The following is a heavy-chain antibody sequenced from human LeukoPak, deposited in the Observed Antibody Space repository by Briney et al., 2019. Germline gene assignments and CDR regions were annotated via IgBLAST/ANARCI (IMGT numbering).Heavy chain of an antibody. Sequence: PGGSLRLSCAASGFTFSSYGMHWVRQAPGKGLEWVAVIWYDGSNKYYADSVKGRFTISRDNSKNTLYLQMNSLRAEDTAVYYCARDVGPADFWSGYYTSWNYYYYGMDVWGQGTTVTVSS. J-gene: IGHJ6*02. CDR1: GFTFSSYG. CDR2: IWYDGSNK. V-gene: IGHV3-33*01. CDR3: ARDVGPADFWSGYYTSWNYYYYGMDV. D-gene: IGHD3-3*01.